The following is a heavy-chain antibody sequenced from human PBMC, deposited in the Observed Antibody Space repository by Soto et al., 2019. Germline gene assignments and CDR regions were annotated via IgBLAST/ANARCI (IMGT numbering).Heavy chain of an antibody. Sequence: GGSLRLSCAASGFTFSNAWMSWVRQAPGKGLEWVGRIKSKTDGGTTDYAAPVKGRFTISRDDSKNTLYLQMNSLKTGDTAVYYCTRAHYYDYGMDVWGQGTTVTVSS. CDR1: GFTFSNAW. V-gene: IGHV3-15*01. CDR3: TRAHYYDYGMDV. CDR2: IKSKTDGGTT. J-gene: IGHJ6*02.